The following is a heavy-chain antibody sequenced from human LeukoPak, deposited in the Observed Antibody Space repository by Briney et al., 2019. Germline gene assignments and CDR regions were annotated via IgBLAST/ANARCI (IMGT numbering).Heavy chain of an antibody. CDR1: GFTFSSYW. D-gene: IGHD5-12*01. CDR3: ARDVATRYFDL. CDR2: IWYDGSNK. Sequence: GGSLRLSCAASGFTFSSYWMSWVRQAPGKGLEWVAVIWYDGSNKYYADSVQGRFTVSRDNSKNMFYLQMNSLRAEDTAVYYCARDVATRYFDLWGRGTLVTVSS. J-gene: IGHJ2*01. V-gene: IGHV3-33*08.